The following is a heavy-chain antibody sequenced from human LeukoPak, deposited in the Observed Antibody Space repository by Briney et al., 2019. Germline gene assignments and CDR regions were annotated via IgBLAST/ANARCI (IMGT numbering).Heavy chain of an antibody. J-gene: IGHJ4*02. CDR1: GYTFTSYG. Sequence: SVKVSCKASGYTFTSYGISWVRQAPGQGLEWMGGIIPIFGTANYAQKFQGRVTITADKSTSTAYMELSSLRSEDTAVYYCATGVANIAACDYWGQGTLVTVSS. V-gene: IGHV1-69*06. CDR3: ATGVANIAACDY. D-gene: IGHD6-6*01. CDR2: IIPIFGTA.